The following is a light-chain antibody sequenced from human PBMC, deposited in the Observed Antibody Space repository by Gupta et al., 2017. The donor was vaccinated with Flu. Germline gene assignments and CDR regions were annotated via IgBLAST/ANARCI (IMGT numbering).Light chain of an antibody. J-gene: IGLJ3*02. V-gene: IGLV1-40*01. CDR1: TPNIGAGYD. Sequence: QSVLTQPPSVSGAPGQRVTISCSGSTPNIGAGYDVHWYQHLPGTAPKLLIYGNNNRPSGVPDRFSGSQSGTSASLAITGLQAEDEADYFCQSFASSPSVNWVFGGGTKLTVL. CDR2: GNN. CDR3: QSFASSPSVNWV.